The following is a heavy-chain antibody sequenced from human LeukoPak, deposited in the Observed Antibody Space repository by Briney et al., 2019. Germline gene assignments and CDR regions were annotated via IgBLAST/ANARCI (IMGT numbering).Heavy chain of an antibody. CDR3: ASTRGDAFDI. CDR1: GGSISSGGYS. D-gene: IGHD1-26*01. Sequence: SETLSLTCAVSGGSISSGGYSWSWIRQPPGKGLEWIGYIYHSGSTYYNPSLKSRVTISVDRSKNQFSLKLSSVTAADTAVYYCASTRGDAFDIWGQGTMVTVSS. CDR2: IYHSGST. V-gene: IGHV4-30-2*01. J-gene: IGHJ3*02.